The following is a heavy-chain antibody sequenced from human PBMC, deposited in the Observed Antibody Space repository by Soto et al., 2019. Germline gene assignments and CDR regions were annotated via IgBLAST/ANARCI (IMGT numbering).Heavy chain of an antibody. Sequence: GGSLRLSCAASGFTFSSYGMHWVRQAPGKGLEWVAVIWYDGSNKYYADSVKGRFTISRDNSKNTLYLRMNGLRAEDTAVYYCARVIRPSTTVVTHPYYYGMDVWGQGTTVTVSS. J-gene: IGHJ6*02. V-gene: IGHV3-33*01. CDR1: GFTFSSYG. D-gene: IGHD4-17*01. CDR2: IWYDGSNK. CDR3: ARVIRPSTTVVTHPYYYGMDV.